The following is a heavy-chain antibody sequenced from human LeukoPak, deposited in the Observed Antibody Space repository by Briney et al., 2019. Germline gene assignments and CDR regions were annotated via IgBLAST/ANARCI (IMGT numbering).Heavy chain of an antibody. CDR1: GYAFSDYY. CDR2: INPSTGGT. Sequence: ASVKVSCKASGYAFSDYYIHWVRQAPGQGLEWMGWINPSTGGTNYVETFQGRVTMTRDTSITTAYMDLNGLTSDDTAVYYCARAHYEYFWGSYRHDFWGQGTLVTVSS. CDR3: ARAHYEYFWGSYRHDF. D-gene: IGHD3-16*02. V-gene: IGHV1-2*02. J-gene: IGHJ4*02.